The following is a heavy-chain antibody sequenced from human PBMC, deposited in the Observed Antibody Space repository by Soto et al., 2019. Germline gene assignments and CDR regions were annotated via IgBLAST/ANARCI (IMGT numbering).Heavy chain of an antibody. V-gene: IGHV3-23*01. D-gene: IGHD3-9*01. CDR3: AKKKYYDILTGYFPNPAFAP. J-gene: IGHJ5*02. Sequence: PGGSLRLSCAASGFTFSSYAMSWVRQAPGKGLEWVSAISGSGGSTYYADSVKGRFTISRDNSKNTLYLQMNSLRAEDTAVYYCAKKKYYDILTGYFPNPAFAPWGQGTLVTVSS. CDR1: GFTFSSYA. CDR2: ISGSGGST.